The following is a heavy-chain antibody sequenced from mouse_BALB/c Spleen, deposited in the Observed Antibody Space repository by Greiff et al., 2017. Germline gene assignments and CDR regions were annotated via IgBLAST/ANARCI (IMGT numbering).Heavy chain of an antibody. V-gene: IGHV1-69*02. CDR3: TRSLGRSYYYYAMDY. CDR2: IYPSDSYT. D-gene: IGHD2-10*01. J-gene: IGHJ4*01. CDR1: GYTFTSYW. Sequence: VQLQQPGAELVRPGASVKLSCKASGYTFTSYWINWVKQRPGQGLEWIGNIYPSDSYTNYNQKFKDKATLTVDKSSSTAYMQLSSPTSEDSAVYYCTRSLGRSYYYYAMDYWGQGTSVTVSS.